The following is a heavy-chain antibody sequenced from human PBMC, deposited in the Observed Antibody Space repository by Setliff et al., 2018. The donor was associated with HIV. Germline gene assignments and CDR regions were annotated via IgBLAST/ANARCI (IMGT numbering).Heavy chain of an antibody. D-gene: IGHD3-3*01. J-gene: IGHJ4*02. V-gene: IGHV4-4*02. CDR2: IYHSGST. Sequence: SETLSLTCAVSGGSISTNNWWTWVRQSPGKGLEWIGDIYHSGSTYYNPSLKSRVTISLDTSKNQLSLRLTSMTAADTAVYYCARSQPDTIFGVVIFDYWGQGKMVTVSS. CDR3: ARSQPDTIFGVVIFDY. CDR1: GGSISTNNW.